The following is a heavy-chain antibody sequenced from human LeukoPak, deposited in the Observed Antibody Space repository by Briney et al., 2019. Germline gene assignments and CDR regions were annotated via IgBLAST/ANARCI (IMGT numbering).Heavy chain of an antibody. CDR3: AKLGY. D-gene: IGHD7-27*01. Sequence: AGSLRLSCAGAGFTFSSYSMSWVRQAQGKGLEWVSYISSSSSTIYYADSVKGRFTISRDNAKNSLYLQMNSLRDEDTAVYYCAKLGYWGQGTLVTVSS. V-gene: IGHV3-48*02. CDR1: GFTFSSYS. J-gene: IGHJ4*02. CDR2: ISSSSSTI.